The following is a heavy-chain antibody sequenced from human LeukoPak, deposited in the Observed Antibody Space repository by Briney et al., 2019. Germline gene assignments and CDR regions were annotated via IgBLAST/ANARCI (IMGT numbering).Heavy chain of an antibody. D-gene: IGHD6-19*01. CDR2: IYYSGST. CDR3: ARGSIVVAGDFDY. J-gene: IGHJ4*02. Sequence: SETLSLTRTVSGGSISSYYWSWIRQPPGKGLEWIGYIYYSGSTTYNPSLKSRVTILVDSSKNQFSLKLSSVTAADTAVYYCARGSIVVAGDFDYWGQGTLVTVSS. CDR1: GGSISSYY. V-gene: IGHV4-59*01.